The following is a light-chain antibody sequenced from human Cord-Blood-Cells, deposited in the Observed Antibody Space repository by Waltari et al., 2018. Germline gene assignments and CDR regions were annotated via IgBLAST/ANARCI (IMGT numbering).Light chain of an antibody. V-gene: IGLV2-11*01. CDR1: SSDVGGYNY. J-gene: IGLJ3*02. Sequence: QSALTQPRSVSGSPGQSVTISCPGTSSDVGGYNYVSWYQQHPGKAPKLMIYEVSKRPSGVPDRFSGSKSGNTASLTISGLQAEDEADYYCCSYAGSYTYWVFGGGTKLTVL. CDR3: CSYAGSYTYWV. CDR2: EVS.